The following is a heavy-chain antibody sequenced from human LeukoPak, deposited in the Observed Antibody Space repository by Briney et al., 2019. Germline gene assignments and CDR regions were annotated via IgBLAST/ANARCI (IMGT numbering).Heavy chain of an antibody. D-gene: IGHD5-18*01. J-gene: IGHJ3*02. Sequence: KPGGSLRLSCAASGFTFSSYSMNWVRQAPGKGLEWVSSISTSSSYIYYADSVKGRFTISRDNAKNSLYLQMNSLRAEDTAVYYCARDKVNTGLDAFDIWGPGTMVTVSS. CDR2: ISTSSSYI. CDR3: ARDKVNTGLDAFDI. V-gene: IGHV3-21*01. CDR1: GFTFSSYS.